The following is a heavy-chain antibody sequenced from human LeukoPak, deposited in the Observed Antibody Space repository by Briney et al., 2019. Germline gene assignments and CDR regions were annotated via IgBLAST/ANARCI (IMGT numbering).Heavy chain of an antibody. J-gene: IGHJ4*02. Sequence: SETLSLTCTVSGGCISSDYWSWIRQPPGKGLEWIGYIYYSGSTNYNPSLKSRVTISVDTSKNQFSLKLSSVTAADTAVYYCARESIAGLDYWGQGTLVTVSS. CDR3: ARESIAGLDY. CDR2: IYYSGST. D-gene: IGHD2-21*01. CDR1: GGCISSDY. V-gene: IGHV4-59*01.